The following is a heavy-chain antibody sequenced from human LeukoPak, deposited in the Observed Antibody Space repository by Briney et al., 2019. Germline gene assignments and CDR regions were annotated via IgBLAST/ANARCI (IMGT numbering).Heavy chain of an antibody. CDR1: GDSIGNNY. Sequence: SETLSLTCSVSGDSIGNNYWNWIRQPAGKGLEWIGRIYSSGSTNYNPSVKSRVTTSVDKSKNQFSPNLGSVTAADTAVYYCARGSSLGYWGQGTLVTVSS. CDR2: IYSSGST. D-gene: IGHD3-10*01. V-gene: IGHV4-4*07. J-gene: IGHJ4*02. CDR3: ARGSSLGY.